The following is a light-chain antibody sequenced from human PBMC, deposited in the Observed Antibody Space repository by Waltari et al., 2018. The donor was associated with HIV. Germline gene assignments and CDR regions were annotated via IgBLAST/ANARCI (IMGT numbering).Light chain of an antibody. V-gene: IGLV2-14*01. Sequence: QSALTQPASVSASPGQSITISCTGTSSHVGAYDYVSWYQYHPGKAPKLMISEVSSRPSWVSNRFSGSKSGNTASLTISGLQAEDEADYYCCSYTSSGTLVFGGGTKLTVL. CDR2: EVS. J-gene: IGLJ2*01. CDR1: SSHVGAYDY. CDR3: CSYTSSGTLV.